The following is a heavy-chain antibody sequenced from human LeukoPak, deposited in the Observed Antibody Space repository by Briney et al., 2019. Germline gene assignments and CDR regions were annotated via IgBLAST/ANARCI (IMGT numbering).Heavy chain of an antibody. CDR1: GYTFTDYY. Sequence: ASVKVSCKASGYTFTDYYMHWVRQAPGQGLEWMGWINPNSGGTNYAQKFQGGVTMTRDTSISTAYMELSRLRSDETAVYYCARASYYYDSSGYPGYYFDYWGQGTLVTVSS. V-gene: IGHV1-2*02. CDR3: ARASYYYDSSGYPGYYFDY. J-gene: IGHJ4*02. D-gene: IGHD3-22*01. CDR2: INPNSGGT.